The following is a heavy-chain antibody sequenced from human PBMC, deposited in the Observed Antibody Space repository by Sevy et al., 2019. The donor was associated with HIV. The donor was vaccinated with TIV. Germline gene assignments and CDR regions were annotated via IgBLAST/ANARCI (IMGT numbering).Heavy chain of an antibody. CDR3: ARGARGTLPSYYYYGWDI. CDR1: GYRFTDYW. CDR2: IYPGDTDT. V-gene: IGHV5-51*01. Sequence: GESLKISCKGSGYRFTDYWIAWVRQRPGKGLEWMGIIYPGDTDTIYSPSFRGQVTISVDKSTTTPYVKLSTLKASDTGIYYCARGARGTLPSYYYYGWDIWGQGTTVTVSS. J-gene: IGHJ6*02.